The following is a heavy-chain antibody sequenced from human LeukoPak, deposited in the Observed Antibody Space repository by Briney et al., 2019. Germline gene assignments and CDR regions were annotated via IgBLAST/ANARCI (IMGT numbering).Heavy chain of an antibody. CDR2: IYPGDSNT. J-gene: IGHJ3*02. V-gene: IGHV5-51*01. D-gene: IGHD3-22*01. Sequence: GESLKISCKGSGYSFTTYWIAWVRQMPGKGLEWMGIIYPGDSNTKYNPSFQGQVTISTDKSISTVYLQWSSLQASDTAMFYCARRSYYYDSQDTFDIWGQGTMVTVSS. CDR1: GYSFTTYW. CDR3: ARRSYYYDSQDTFDI.